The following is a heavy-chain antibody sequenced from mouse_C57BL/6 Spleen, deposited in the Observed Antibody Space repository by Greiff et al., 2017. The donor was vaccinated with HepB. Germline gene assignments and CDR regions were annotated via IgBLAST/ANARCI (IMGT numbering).Heavy chain of an antibody. J-gene: IGHJ3*01. CDR2: ISSGGSYT. CDR1: GFTFSSYG. V-gene: IGHV5-6*02. CDR3: ARHEAY. Sequence: DVMLVASGGDLVKPGGSLKLSCAASGFTFSSYGMSWVRQTPDKRLEWVATISSGGSYTYYPDSVKGRCTISRDNSKNTLYLQMSSLKSEDTAMYYCARHEAYWGQGTLVTVSA.